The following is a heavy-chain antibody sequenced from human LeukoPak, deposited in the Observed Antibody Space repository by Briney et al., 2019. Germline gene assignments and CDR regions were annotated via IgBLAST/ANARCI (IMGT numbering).Heavy chain of an antibody. V-gene: IGHV4-30-2*01. J-gene: IGHJ4*02. Sequence: PSETLSLTCAVSGGSISSGGYSWSWIRQPPGKGLEWIGYIYHSGSTYYNPSLKSRVTISVDRSKNLFSLMLSSVTAADTAVYYCAREDCSSTSCSFDYWGQGTLVTVSS. CDR3: AREDCSSTSCSFDY. CDR1: GGSISSGGYS. D-gene: IGHD2-2*01. CDR2: IYHSGST.